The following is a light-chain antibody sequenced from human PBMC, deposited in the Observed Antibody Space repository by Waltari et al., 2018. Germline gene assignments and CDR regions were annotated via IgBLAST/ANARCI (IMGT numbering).Light chain of an antibody. CDR2: SAS. CDR1: QGVSSY. V-gene: IGKV3-11*01. J-gene: IGKJ1*01. CDR3: QQRSNWPRT. Sequence: SCRARQGVSSYLAWYQQMPGQAPRLLIHSASNRATGIPARFSGSGSGTDFTLTISSLEPEDFAVYYCQQRSNWPRTFGQGTKVEIK.